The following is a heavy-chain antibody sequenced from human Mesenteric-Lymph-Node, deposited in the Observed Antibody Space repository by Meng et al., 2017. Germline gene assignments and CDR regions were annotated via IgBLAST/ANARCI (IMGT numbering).Heavy chain of an antibody. CDR3: ARDRATYYYDSSGADY. CDR2: IYHSGST. D-gene: IGHD3-22*01. CDR1: GYSISSGYY. V-gene: IGHV4-38-2*02. Sequence: GSLRLSCAVSGYSISSGYYWGWIRQPPGKGLEWIGSIYHSGSTYYNPSLKSRFTISVDTSKNQFSLKLSSVTAADTAVYYCARDRATYYYDSSGADYWGQG. J-gene: IGHJ4*01.